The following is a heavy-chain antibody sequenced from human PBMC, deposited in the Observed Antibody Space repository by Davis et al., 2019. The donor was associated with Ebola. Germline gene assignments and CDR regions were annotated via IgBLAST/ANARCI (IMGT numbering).Heavy chain of an antibody. J-gene: IGHJ5*02. CDR3: ARSPGIARYNWFDP. CDR2: VYYSGTT. V-gene: IGHV4-30-4*07. CDR1: GDSIGSGDYS. D-gene: IGHD6-13*01. Sequence: MPSETLSLTCAVSGDSIGSGDYSWSWIRQPPGKELEWIGYVYYSGTTYYNPSLKSRITISIDTSKNQFSLKLSSVTAADTAVYYCARSPGIARYNWFDPWGQGTLVTVSS.